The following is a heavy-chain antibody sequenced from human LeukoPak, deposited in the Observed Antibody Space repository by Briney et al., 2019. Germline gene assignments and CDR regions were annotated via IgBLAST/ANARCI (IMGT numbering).Heavy chain of an antibody. CDR3: AKSVFDYYGSGNWFDP. CDR2: ISGSGGST. CDR1: GFTFSSYG. Sequence: GGSLRLSCAASGFTFSSYGMSWVRQAPGKGLEWVSAISGSGGSTYYADSVKGRFTISRDNSKNTLYLQMNSLRAEDTAVYYRAKSVFDYYGSGNWFDPWGQGTLVTVSS. J-gene: IGHJ5*02. D-gene: IGHD3-10*01. V-gene: IGHV3-23*01.